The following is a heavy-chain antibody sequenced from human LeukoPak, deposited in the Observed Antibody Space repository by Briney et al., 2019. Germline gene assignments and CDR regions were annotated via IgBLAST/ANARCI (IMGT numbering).Heavy chain of an antibody. Sequence: ASLKVSCKASGYTFTGYYMHWVRQAPGQGLEWMGWINPNSGGTNYAQKFQGRVTMTRDTSISTAYMELSRLRSDDTAVYYCARDHFTYYDFWSGSDSDYWGQGTLVTVSS. CDR2: INPNSGGT. CDR3: ARDHFTYYDFWSGSDSDY. V-gene: IGHV1-2*02. J-gene: IGHJ4*02. D-gene: IGHD3-3*01. CDR1: GYTFTGYY.